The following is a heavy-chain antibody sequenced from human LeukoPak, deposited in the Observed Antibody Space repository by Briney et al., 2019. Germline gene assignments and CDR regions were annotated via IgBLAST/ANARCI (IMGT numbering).Heavy chain of an antibody. CDR3: AGAARLLWFGDDYYYGMDV. V-gene: IGHV1-3*01. CDR2: INAGNGNT. J-gene: IGHJ6*02. D-gene: IGHD3-10*01. Sequence: ASVKVSCKASGYTFTSYAMHWVRQAPGQRLEWMGWINAGNGNTKYSQKFQGRVTITRDTSASTAYMELSSLRSDDTAVYYCAGAARLLWFGDDYYYGMDVWGQGTTVTVSS. CDR1: GYTFTSYA.